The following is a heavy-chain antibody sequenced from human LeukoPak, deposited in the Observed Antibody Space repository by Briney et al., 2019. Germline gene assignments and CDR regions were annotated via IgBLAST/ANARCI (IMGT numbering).Heavy chain of an antibody. CDR1: GYTFTSYA. Sequence: ASVKVSCKASGYTFTSYAISWVRQAPGQGLEWMGWISAYNGNTDYAQKLQVRVNMTTDTRTSTAYMELRGLRSDDTAVYYCARVVVVGDNYFDYWGQGTLVTVSS. CDR3: ARVVVVGDNYFDY. D-gene: IGHD2-15*01. J-gene: IGHJ4*02. CDR2: ISAYNGNT. V-gene: IGHV1-18*01.